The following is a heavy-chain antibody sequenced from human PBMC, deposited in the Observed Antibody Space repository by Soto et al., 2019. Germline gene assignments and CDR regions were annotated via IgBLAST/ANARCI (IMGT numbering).Heavy chain of an antibody. CDR1: GGSISSSTYY. J-gene: IGHJ5*02. CDR3: ATTLLRFFKWFDP. D-gene: IGHD3-16*01. CDR2: IYYIATA. Sequence: PSETLSLTGTVCGGSISSSTYYWGWIREPPGKGLEWIGSIYYIATAYYNPSLRSRVTLSVDTSKNQFSLRLSSVTAADTAVYYCATTLLRFFKWFDPWGQGTLVAFSS. V-gene: IGHV4-39*01.